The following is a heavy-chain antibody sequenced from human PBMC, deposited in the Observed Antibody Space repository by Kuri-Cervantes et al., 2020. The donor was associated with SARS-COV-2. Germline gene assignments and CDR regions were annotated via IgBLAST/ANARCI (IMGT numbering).Heavy chain of an antibody. V-gene: IGHV3-74*01. J-gene: IGHJ4*02. CDR3: AKGRDFWSGFIFDY. CDR1: GFSFSDYY. CDR2: INSDGSST. D-gene: IGHD3-3*01. Sequence: GESLKISCAASGFSFSDYYMSWIRQAPGKGLVWVSRINSDGSSTSYADSVKGRFTISRDNSKNTLYLQMNSLRAEDTAVYYCAKGRDFWSGFIFDYWGQGTLVTVSS.